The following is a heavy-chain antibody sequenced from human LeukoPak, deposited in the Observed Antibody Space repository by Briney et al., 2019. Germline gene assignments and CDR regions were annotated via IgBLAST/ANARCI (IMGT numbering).Heavy chain of an antibody. D-gene: IGHD2/OR15-2a*01. CDR1: GFTFNSYA. CDR2: FKSKTDGGTT. CDR3: TTVSRSDYFDY. J-gene: IGHJ4*02. V-gene: IGHV3-15*01. Sequence: GGSLRLSCAASGFTFNSYAMSWVRQAPGKGLEWVGRFKSKTDGGTTDYAAPVRGRFTLSRDDSKNTLYLQMNSLKTEDTAVYYCTTVSRSDYFDYWGQGTLVTVSS.